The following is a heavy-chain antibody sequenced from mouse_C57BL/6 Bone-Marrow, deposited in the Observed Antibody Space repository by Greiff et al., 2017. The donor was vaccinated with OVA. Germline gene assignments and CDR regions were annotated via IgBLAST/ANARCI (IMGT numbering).Heavy chain of an antibody. J-gene: IGHJ3*01. V-gene: IGHV1-81*01. CDR1: GYTFTSYG. CDR3: ARGGDSSGYGFAY. CDR2: IYPRSGNT. Sequence: QVQLQQSGAELARPGASVKLSCKASGYTFTSYGISWVKQRTGQGLEWIGEIYPRSGNTYYNEKFKGKATLTADKSSSTAYMELRSLTSEDSAVYFCARGGDSSGYGFAYWGQGTLVTVSA. D-gene: IGHD3-2*02.